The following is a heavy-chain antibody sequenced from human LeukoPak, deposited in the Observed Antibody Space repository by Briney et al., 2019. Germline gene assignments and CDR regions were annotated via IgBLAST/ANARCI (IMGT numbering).Heavy chain of an antibody. D-gene: IGHD3-3*02. J-gene: IGHJ4*02. CDR1: GGSFSGYY. CDR3: ARSLHLDY. Sequence: SETLSLTCAVYGGSFSGYYWSWIRQPPGKGLEWIGEINHSGGTNYNPSLKSRVTISVDTSKNQFSLKLSSVTAADTAVYYCARSLHLDYWGQGTLVAVSS. CDR2: INHSGGT. V-gene: IGHV4-34*01.